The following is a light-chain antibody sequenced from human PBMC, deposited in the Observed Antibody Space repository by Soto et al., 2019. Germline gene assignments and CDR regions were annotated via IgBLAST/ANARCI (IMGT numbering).Light chain of an antibody. Sequence: EVLMTQSTDTLYVSPGERVTLSCSASQSVSDKLAWYQQKPGQGPRLLVYRASTRTLGIPARFSGSESGTEFTLTISSLQSEDFAIYYCQQYNTWPITFGQGTRLEI. CDR3: QQYNTWPIT. CDR2: RAS. CDR1: QSVSDK. V-gene: IGKV3-15*01. J-gene: IGKJ5*01.